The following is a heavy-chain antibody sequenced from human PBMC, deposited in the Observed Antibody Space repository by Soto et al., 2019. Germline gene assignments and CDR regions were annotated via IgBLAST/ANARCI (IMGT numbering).Heavy chain of an antibody. V-gene: IGHV1-2*02. Sequence: EASVKVSCKASGYTFTGYYMHWVRQAPGQGLEWMGWINPNSGGTNYAQKFQGRVTMTRDTSISTAYMELSRLRSDDTAVYYCARDNQLVPGMDVWGQGTTVTVS. CDR2: INPNSGGT. CDR3: ARDNQLVPGMDV. J-gene: IGHJ6*02. CDR1: GYTFTGYY. D-gene: IGHD6-6*01.